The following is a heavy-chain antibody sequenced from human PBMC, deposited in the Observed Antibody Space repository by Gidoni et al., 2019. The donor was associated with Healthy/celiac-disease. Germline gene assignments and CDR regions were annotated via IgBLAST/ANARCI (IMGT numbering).Heavy chain of an antibody. Sequence: EVQLVESGGGLVQPGGSLRLSCAAPAFTFSSYDMHWVRQATGKGLEGVSAIGTAGDTYYPGSVKGRFTISRENAKNSLYLQMNSLRAEDTAMYYCARDRGSSWYGAYGMDVWGQGTTVTVSS. D-gene: IGHD6-13*01. CDR1: AFTFSSYD. V-gene: IGHV3-13*01. CDR2: IGTAGDT. J-gene: IGHJ6*02. CDR3: ARDRGSSWYGAYGMDV.